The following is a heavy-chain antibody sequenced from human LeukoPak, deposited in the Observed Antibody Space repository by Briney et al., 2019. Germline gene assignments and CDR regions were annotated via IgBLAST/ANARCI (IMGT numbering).Heavy chain of an antibody. CDR2: IYTSGRT. CDR3: ARLVVPAAMGVDP. V-gene: IGHV4-61*02. D-gene: IGHD2-2*01. J-gene: IGHJ5*02. CDR1: GGSISSGSHY. Sequence: PSETLSLTCTVSGGSISSGSHYWSWIRQPAGKGLEWIGRIYTSGRTNYNPSLKSRVTISIDMSKKQFSLKLSSVTAADTAVYYCARLVVPAAMGVDPWGQGTLVTVSS.